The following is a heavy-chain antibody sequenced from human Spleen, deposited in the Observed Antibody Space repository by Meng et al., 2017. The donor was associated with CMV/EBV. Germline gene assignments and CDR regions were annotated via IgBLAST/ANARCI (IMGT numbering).Heavy chain of an antibody. CDR3: ARGGAAAGPNP. J-gene: IGHJ5*02. CDR1: GGTCGNYI. D-gene: IGHD6-13*01. Sequence: SGQTSGGTCGNYIISWVRQAPGQGLEWMGRIVPILGVPSYAQKFQGRVTITADTSTRTVYMELTGLRSEDTAEYYCARGGAAAGPNPWGQGTLVTVSS. CDR2: IVPILGVP. V-gene: IGHV1-69*02.